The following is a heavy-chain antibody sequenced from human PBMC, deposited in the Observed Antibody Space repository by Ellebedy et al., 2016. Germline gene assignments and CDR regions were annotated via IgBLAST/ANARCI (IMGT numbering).Heavy chain of an antibody. J-gene: IGHJ5*02. V-gene: IGHV4-34*01. CDR3: ARAKGVAGTGVGVNWFNP. CDR1: GGSFSGYY. Sequence: SETLSLXXAVYGGSFSGYYWSWIRQPPGKGLEWIGEINHSGSTNYNPSLKSRVTISVDTSKNQFSLKLSSVTAADTAVYYCARAKGVAGTGVGVNWFNPWGQGTLVTVSS. CDR2: INHSGST. D-gene: IGHD6-19*01.